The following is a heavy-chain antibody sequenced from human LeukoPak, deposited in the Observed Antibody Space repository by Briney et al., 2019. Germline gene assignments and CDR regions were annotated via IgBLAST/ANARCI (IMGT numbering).Heavy chain of an antibody. D-gene: IGHD2-2*01. V-gene: IGHV3-23*01. CDR1: GFTFSSYA. Sequence: GGSLRLSCAASGFTFSSYAMSWVRQAPGKGLEWVSAISGSGGSTYYADSVKGRFTISRDNSKNTLYLQMNSLRAEDTAVYYCAKGQSDIVVVPAADLGWFDPWGQGTLVTVSS. CDR3: AKGQSDIVVVPAADLGWFDP. J-gene: IGHJ5*02. CDR2: ISGSGGST.